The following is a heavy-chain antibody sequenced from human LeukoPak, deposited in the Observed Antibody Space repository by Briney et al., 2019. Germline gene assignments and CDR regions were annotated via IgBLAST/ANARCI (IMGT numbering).Heavy chain of an antibody. V-gene: IGHV3-23*01. D-gene: IGHD2-15*01. CDR2: VRDSGRST. CDR3: AKGLCSGGSCYPYYFDY. Sequence: GGSLRLSCAASGFTFSSFAMSWVRQAPGKGLEWVSAVRDSGRSTYYADSVKGRFTIPRDNSKNTLYLQLNSLRAEDTAVYYCAKGLCSGGSCYPYYFDYWGQGTLVTVSS. CDR1: GFTFSSFA. J-gene: IGHJ4*02.